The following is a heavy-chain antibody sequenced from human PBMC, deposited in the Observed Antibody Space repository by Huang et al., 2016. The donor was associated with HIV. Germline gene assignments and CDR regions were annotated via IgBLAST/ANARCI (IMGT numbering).Heavy chain of an antibody. CDR3: ATGFDVFFDF. CDR2: FDPEIGET. CDR1: EYTRTELS. V-gene: IGHV1-24*01. J-gene: IGHJ4*02. D-gene: IGHD3-9*01. Sequence: QVQLVQSRAEVKKPGASVKVSCKVPEYTRTELSIHGGGQAPGRGGGWMGGFDPEIGETIYAQKFQGRVTMTEDTSTETAFMELSGLRPEDTAVYYCATGFDVFFDFWGQGTLVTVSS.